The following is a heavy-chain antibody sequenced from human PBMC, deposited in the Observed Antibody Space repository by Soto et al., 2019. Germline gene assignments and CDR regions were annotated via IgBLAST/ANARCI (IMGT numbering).Heavy chain of an antibody. Sequence: EVQLLESGGGLVQPGGSLRLSCAASGFTFSSYAMSWVRQAPGKGLEWVSAISGSGGSTYYADSVKGRFTISRDNSKNTLYLKMNSLRAEDTAVYYCAKPHLLWFGELLYWVGYFDLWGRGTLVTVSS. D-gene: IGHD3-10*01. CDR3: AKPHLLWFGELLYWVGYFDL. V-gene: IGHV3-23*01. CDR2: ISGSGGST. CDR1: GFTFSSYA. J-gene: IGHJ2*01.